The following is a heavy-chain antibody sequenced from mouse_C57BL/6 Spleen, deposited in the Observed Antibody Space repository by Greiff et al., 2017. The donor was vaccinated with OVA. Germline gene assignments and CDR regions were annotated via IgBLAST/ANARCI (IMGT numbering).Heavy chain of an antibody. D-gene: IGHD1-1*01. CDR3: ARHEDAVVATNWYFDV. J-gene: IGHJ1*03. CDR2: FYPGSGSI. Sequence: VQLQQSGAELVKPGASVKLSCKASGYTFTEYTIHWVKQRSGQGLEWIGWFYPGSGSIKYNEKFKDKATLTADTSSSPVYMELSRLTSEDSAVYFCARHEDAVVATNWYFDVWGTGTTVTVSS. CDR1: GYTFTEYT. V-gene: IGHV1-62-2*01.